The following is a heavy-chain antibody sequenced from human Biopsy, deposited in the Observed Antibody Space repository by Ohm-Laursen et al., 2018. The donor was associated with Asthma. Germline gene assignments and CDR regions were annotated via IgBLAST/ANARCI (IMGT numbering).Heavy chain of an antibody. D-gene: IGHD3-9*01. CDR3: ALSQDSGFDDHSPSWFDP. CDR2: IYWDDYN. Sequence: PTQTLTLTCPFSGFSLRTPGAGVGWIRQSPGKALEWLALIYWDDYNLFRPSLKRRLTITNDPSKNQVVLTMTKMDPVDSGTYYCALSQDSGFDDHSPSWFDPWGQGTLVTVSS. J-gene: IGHJ5*02. V-gene: IGHV2-5*02. CDR1: GFSLRTPGAG.